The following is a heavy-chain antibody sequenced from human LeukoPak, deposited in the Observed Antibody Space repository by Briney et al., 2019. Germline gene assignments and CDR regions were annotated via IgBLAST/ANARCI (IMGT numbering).Heavy chain of an antibody. J-gene: IGHJ3*02. D-gene: IGHD2-15*01. Sequence: GGSLRLSCAASGFTFSSYAMSWVRQAPGKGLEWVSAISGSGGSTYYADSVKGRFTVSRDNAKNSLLLRMNSLRAEDTALYYCARGYSRAAFDIWGQGTMVTVSS. CDR1: GFTFSSYA. CDR2: ISGSGGST. CDR3: ARGYSRAAFDI. V-gene: IGHV3-23*01.